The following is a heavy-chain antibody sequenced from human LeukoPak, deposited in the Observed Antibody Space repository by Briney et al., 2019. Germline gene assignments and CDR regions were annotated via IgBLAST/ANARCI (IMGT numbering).Heavy chain of an antibody. J-gene: IGHJ4*02. CDR1: GFTFTKYW. Sequence: GGSLRLSCAASGFTFTKYWMTWVRQAPGKGLEWVGNIKQDGSDKNYMDSVKGRFTISKGNTKNSVYLQMSSLRAEDTAVYYCARLARITSDYWGQGTLVTVSS. D-gene: IGHD3-3*01. CDR2: IKQDGSDK. CDR3: ARLARITSDY. V-gene: IGHV3-7*01.